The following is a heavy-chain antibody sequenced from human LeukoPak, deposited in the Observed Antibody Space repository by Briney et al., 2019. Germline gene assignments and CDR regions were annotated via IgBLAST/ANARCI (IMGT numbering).Heavy chain of an antibody. J-gene: IGHJ6*02. D-gene: IGHD7-27*01. V-gene: IGHV3-21*01. CDR2: ISSSSCI. Sequence: GGSLRLSCAASGFTFSSYSMNWVRQAPGKGLEWVSSISSSSCIYYADSVKGRFTISRDNAKNSLYLQMNSLRAEDTAVYYCARYWGNYYYYGMDVWGQGTTVTVSS. CDR1: GFTFSSYS. CDR3: ARYWGNYYYYGMDV.